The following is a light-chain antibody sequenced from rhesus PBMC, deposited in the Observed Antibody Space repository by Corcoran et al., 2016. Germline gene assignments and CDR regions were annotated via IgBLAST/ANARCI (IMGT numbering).Light chain of an antibody. Sequence: DIQMTQSPSSLSASVGDRVTITCRASKNVNNYLNWYQQKPGKAPKFLIYKASTLQSGVPSRFSGSGSGTDYTFSISSLQPEDVATYYCQHGSDTPYSFGQGTKVEIK. V-gene: IGKV1-74*01. J-gene: IGKJ2*01. CDR2: KAS. CDR3: QHGSDTPYS. CDR1: KNVNNY.